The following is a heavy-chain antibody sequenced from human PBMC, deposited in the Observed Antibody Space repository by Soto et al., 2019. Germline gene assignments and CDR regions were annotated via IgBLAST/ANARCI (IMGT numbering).Heavy chain of an antibody. Sequence: GGSLRLSCAASGFTFSNAWMSWVRQAPGKGLEWVGRIKSKTDGGTTDYAAPVKGRFTISRDDSKNTLYLQMNSLKTEDTAVYYCTTDLYINYPHYYYYYYIDVWGKGTTVTVSS. CDR3: TTDLYINYPHYYYYYYIDV. J-gene: IGHJ6*03. D-gene: IGHD4-4*01. CDR2: IKSKTDGGTT. V-gene: IGHV3-15*01. CDR1: GFTFSNAW.